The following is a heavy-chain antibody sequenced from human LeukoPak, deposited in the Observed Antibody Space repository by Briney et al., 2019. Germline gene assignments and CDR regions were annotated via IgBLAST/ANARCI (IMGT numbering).Heavy chain of an antibody. Sequence: GESLRISCKGSGYSFTSYWIGWVRQMPGKGWNWMGIIYPGDSDTRYSPSFQGQVTISADKSISTAYLQWGSLKASDTAMYYCARSQGTQLWYSYWGQGTLVTVSS. CDR2: IYPGDSDT. J-gene: IGHJ4*02. V-gene: IGHV5-51*01. CDR3: ARSQGTQLWYSY. CDR1: GYSFTSYW. D-gene: IGHD5-18*01.